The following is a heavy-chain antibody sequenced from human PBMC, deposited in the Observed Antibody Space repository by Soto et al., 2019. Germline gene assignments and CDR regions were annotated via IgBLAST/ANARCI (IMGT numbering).Heavy chain of an antibody. J-gene: IGHJ4*02. Sequence: QVQLQESGPGLVKPSGTLSLTCSVSGDSISNNKWWSWVSQPPGKGLERIGEMHHSGSNHYHTSLKRRATLSVDKSKNQFTLQLTSATAADTSLYGCARHDNMTLGSQYLDSWGPGTLVTVSS. V-gene: IGHV4-4*01. D-gene: IGHD1-1*01. CDR3: ARHDNMTLGSQYLDS. CDR2: MHHSGSN. CDR1: GDSISNNKW.